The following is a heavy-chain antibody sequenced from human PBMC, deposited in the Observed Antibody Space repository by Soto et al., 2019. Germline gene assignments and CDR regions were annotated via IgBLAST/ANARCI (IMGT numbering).Heavy chain of an antibody. CDR2: IWYDGSLQ. V-gene: IGHV3-33*06. CDR3: ANLWGDGYNLGQDYNGMDV. CDR1: GFSFENYG. J-gene: IGHJ6*02. D-gene: IGHD5-12*01. Sequence: PGGSLRLSCAASGFSFENYGMHWFRQAPGRGLEWVAIIWYDGSLQYYAAAVKGRFTISRDNSKNTLYLEMNSLRAEDTAVYYCANLWGDGYNLGQDYNGMDVWGQGTTVTVSS.